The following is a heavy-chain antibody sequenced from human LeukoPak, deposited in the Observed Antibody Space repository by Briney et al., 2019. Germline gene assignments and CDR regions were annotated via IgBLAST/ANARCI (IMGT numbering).Heavy chain of an antibody. D-gene: IGHD3-10*01. CDR1: GFTFSSYG. CDR2: IWYDGSNK. V-gene: IGHV3-33*01. CDR3: ARGHLKVRGVIKAGYFDY. J-gene: IGHJ4*02. Sequence: GGSLRLSCAASGFTFSSYGMHWVRQAPGKGLEWVAVIWYDGSNKYYADSVKGRFTISRDNSKNTLYLQMNSLRAEDTAVYYCARGHLKVRGVIKAGYFDYWGQGTLVTVSS.